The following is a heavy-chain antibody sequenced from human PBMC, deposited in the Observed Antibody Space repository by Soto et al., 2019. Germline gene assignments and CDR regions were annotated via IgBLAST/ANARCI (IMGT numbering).Heavy chain of an antibody. V-gene: IGHV1-3*01. CDR3: ASLKGRKSSGCWDFAY. J-gene: IGHJ4*02. CDR1: GYTFTSYA. Sequence: QVQLVQSGAEVKKPGASVKVSCKASGYTFTSYAMHWVRQAPGQRLEWMGWINAGNGNTKYSQKFQGRVTITRDTSARTAYMGLCSPRSEDTAVYYCASLKGRKSSGCWDFAYGGQGTLVTVSS. D-gene: IGHD6-19*01. CDR2: INAGNGNT.